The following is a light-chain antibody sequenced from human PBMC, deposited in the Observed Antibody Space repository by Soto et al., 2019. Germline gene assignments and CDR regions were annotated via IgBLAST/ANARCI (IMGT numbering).Light chain of an antibody. J-gene: IGKJ1*01. V-gene: IGKV3-15*01. CDR1: QSVSSN. Sequence: EIVLTQSPATLSVSPGERATLSCRASQSVSSNLAWYQQKPGQAPRFLIYGASTRATGIPARFSGSGSGTEFTLTISSLQSEDFAVYYCQQYNNWPPFGQGTKVDIK. CDR2: GAS. CDR3: QQYNNWPP.